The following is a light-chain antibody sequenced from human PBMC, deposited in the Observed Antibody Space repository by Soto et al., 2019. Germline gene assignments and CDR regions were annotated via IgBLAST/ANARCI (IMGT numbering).Light chain of an antibody. CDR3: RSYAGSPSYV. CDR2: EVS. CDR1: SSDVGGYNY. V-gene: IGLV2-8*01. J-gene: IGLJ1*01. Sequence: QSVLTQPPSASGSPGQSVTISCTGTSSDVGGYNYVSWYQQHPGKAPKLMIYEVSKRPSGVPDRFSGSKSGNTASLTVSGLQAEDEADYYCRSYAGSPSYVFGTGTKLTVL.